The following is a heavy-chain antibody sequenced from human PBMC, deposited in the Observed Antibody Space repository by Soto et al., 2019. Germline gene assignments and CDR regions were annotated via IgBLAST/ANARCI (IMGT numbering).Heavy chain of an antibody. D-gene: IGHD3-9*01. J-gene: IGHJ5*02. CDR3: ARESVYYDILTGYKSWFDP. Sequence: PSETLSLTCTVSGGSISSYYWSWIRQPPGKGLEWIGYIYYSGSTNYNPSLKSRVTISVDTSKNQFSLKLSSVTAADTAVYYCARESVYYDILTGYKSWFDPWGQGTLVTVSS. CDR1: GGSISSYY. CDR2: IYYSGST. V-gene: IGHV4-59*01.